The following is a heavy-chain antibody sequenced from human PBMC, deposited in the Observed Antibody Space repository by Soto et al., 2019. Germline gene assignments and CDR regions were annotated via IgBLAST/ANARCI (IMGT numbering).Heavy chain of an antibody. CDR3: ARGPFVERERFLEWAPSEVAKWFDP. D-gene: IGHD3-3*01. CDR1: GGTFSSYA. V-gene: IGHV1-69*13. J-gene: IGHJ5*02. CDR2: IIPIFGTA. Sequence: SVKVSCKASGGTFSSYATSWVRQAPGQGLEWMGGIIPIFGTANYAQKFQGRVTITADESTSTAYMELSSLRSEDTAVYYCARGPFVERERFLEWAPSEVAKWFDPWGQGTLVTVS.